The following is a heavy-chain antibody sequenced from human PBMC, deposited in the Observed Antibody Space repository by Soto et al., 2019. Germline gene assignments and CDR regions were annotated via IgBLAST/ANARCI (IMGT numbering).Heavy chain of an antibody. CDR3: ARMSGNLPKGYAFDI. CDR1: GGSISSYY. J-gene: IGHJ3*02. CDR2: IYYSGST. D-gene: IGHD1-26*01. Sequence: SETLSLTCTVSGGSISSYYWSWIRQPPGKGLEWIGYIYYSGSTNYNPSLKSRVTISVDTSKNQFSLKLSSVTAADTAVYYCARMSGNLPKGYAFDIWGQGTMVTVSS. V-gene: IGHV4-59*01.